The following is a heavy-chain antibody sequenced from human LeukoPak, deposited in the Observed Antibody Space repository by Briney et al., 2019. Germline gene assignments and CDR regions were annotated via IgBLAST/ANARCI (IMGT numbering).Heavy chain of an antibody. J-gene: IGHJ4*02. CDR1: GYTFTSYG. D-gene: IGHD5-24*01. CDR3: ARAGVVEMATIGFDY. CDR2: ISAYNGNT. V-gene: IGHV1-18*01. Sequence: ASVKVSCKASGYTFTSYGISWVRQAPGQGLEWMGWISAYNGNTNYAQKLQGRVTMTTDTSTSTAYMELRSLRSDDTAVYSCARAGVVEMATIGFDYWGLGTLVTVSS.